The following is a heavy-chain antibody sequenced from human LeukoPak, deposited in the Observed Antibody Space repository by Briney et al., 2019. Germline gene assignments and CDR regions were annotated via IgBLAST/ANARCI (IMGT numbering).Heavy chain of an antibody. D-gene: IGHD6-19*01. J-gene: IGHJ4*02. CDR1: GFTFSNYA. Sequence: GGSLRLSCAASGFTFSNYALSWVRQAPGKGLEWVSGIRDSGGTTYYADSVKGRFTISRDNSNNTLYLQMNSLRAEDTAIYYCAKDQRWLGSGCNFDCWGQGTLVTVSS. V-gene: IGHV3-23*01. CDR3: AKDQRWLGSGCNFDC. CDR2: IRDSGGTT.